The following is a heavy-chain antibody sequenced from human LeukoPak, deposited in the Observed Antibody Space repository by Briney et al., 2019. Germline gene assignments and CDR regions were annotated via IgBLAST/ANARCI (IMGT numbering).Heavy chain of an antibody. D-gene: IGHD6-6*01. Sequence: SETLSLTCSVSGGSISTYYWSWIRQPPGKGLEWIGYVYYTGRTNYNPSLKSRVTISVDTSKNQFSLKLSSVTAADTAVYFCARDVHYSTSSVYYYYYMDVWGKGTTVTVSS. V-gene: IGHV4-59*01. CDR1: GGSISTYY. J-gene: IGHJ6*03. CDR2: VYYTGRT. CDR3: ARDVHYSTSSVYYYYYMDV.